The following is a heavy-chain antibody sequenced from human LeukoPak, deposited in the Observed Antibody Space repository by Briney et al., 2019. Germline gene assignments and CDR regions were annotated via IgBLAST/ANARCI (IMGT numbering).Heavy chain of an antibody. V-gene: IGHV4-59*01. CDR1: GGSISSYY. Sequence: SETLSLTCTVPGGSISSYYWSWIRQPPGKGLEWIGYIYYSGSTNYNPSLKSRVTISVDTSKNQFPLKLSSVTAADTAVYYCARDRGYGMDVWGQGTTVTVSS. J-gene: IGHJ6*02. CDR2: IYYSGST. CDR3: ARDRGYGMDV.